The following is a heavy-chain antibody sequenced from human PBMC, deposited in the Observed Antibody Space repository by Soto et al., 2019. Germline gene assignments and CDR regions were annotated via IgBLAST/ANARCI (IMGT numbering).Heavy chain of an antibody. V-gene: IGHV4-59*01. D-gene: IGHD3-3*01. CDR3: ARDTGRVNYDIWSGYWGAYNI. J-gene: IGHJ3*02. Sequence: SETLSLTCTVSGGSISSYYWSWIRQPPGKGLEWIGYIYYSGSTNYNPSLKSRVTISVDTSKNQFSLKLSSVTAADTAVYYCARDTGRVNYDIWSGYWGAYNIWGQGTMVTVSS. CDR2: IYYSGST. CDR1: GGSISSYY.